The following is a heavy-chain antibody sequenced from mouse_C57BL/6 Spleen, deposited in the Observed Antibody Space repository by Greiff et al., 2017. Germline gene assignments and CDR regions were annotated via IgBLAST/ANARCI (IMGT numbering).Heavy chain of an antibody. CDR2: INPNTGGT. J-gene: IGHJ4*01. V-gene: IGHV1-42*01. D-gene: IGHD2-5*01. Sequence: EVQLQQSGPELVKPGASVKISCKASGYSFTGYYMNWVKQSPEKSLEWIGEINPNTGGTTYNQKFKAKATLTVDKSSSTAYMQLKSLTSEDSAVYYCARRGIYSNYFYYAMDYWGQGTSVTVSS. CDR1: GYSFTGYY. CDR3: ARRGIYSNYFYYAMDY.